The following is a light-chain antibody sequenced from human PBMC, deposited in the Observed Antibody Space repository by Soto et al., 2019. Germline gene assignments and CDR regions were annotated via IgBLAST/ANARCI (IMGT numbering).Light chain of an antibody. CDR2: AAY. CDR3: LQHYRYPRT. CDR1: QNINTY. Sequence: DIRLTQFPSSLSASVGDRVTISCRASQNINTYLGWYQQKPGKAPKRLIYAAYTLQSGVPSRFSGSGSGTEFTLTISSLQAEDFATYYCLQHYRYPRTFGQGTKVDIK. J-gene: IGKJ1*01. V-gene: IGKV1-17*01.